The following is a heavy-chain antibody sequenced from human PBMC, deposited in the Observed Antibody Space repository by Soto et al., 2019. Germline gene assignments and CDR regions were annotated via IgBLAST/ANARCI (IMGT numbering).Heavy chain of an antibody. CDR3: AREPVI. D-gene: IGHD3-10*01. J-gene: IGHJ4*02. Sequence: QVQLQESGPGLVKPSQTLSLPCTVSGGSIRSGGYSWSWIRQHPGQGLEWIGYIYYSGSTYYTPSLKSRVTISVDTSKNQFSLKLSSVTAADTAVYYCAREPVIWGQGTLVTVSS. CDR1: GGSIRSGGYS. V-gene: IGHV4-31*03. CDR2: IYYSGST.